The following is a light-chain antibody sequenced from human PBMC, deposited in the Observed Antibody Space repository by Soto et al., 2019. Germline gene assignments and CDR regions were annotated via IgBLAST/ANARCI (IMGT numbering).Light chain of an antibody. V-gene: IGLV1-44*01. CDR1: TSNIGANT. J-gene: IGLJ2*01. CDR3: ASWDDSLNGVV. CDR2: SNS. Sequence: QSVLTQPPSASGSPGQRVSISRSGSTSNIGANTVNWYQQVPGAAPKLLIYSNSQRPSGVPDRFSASKSATSASVAISGLQSDDEADYYCASWDDSLNGVVFGGGTKLTVL.